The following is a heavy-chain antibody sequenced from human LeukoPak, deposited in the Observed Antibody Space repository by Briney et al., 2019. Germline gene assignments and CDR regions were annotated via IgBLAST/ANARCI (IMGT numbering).Heavy chain of an antibody. V-gene: IGHV3-23*01. J-gene: IGHJ4*02. CDR1: GYTLSRYV. CDR3: AKDGYSGSPYYFDY. CDR2: IRGSGGGT. D-gene: IGHD1-26*01. Sequence: TGGSLRLSCAASGYTLSRYVISSVPHTPREGLEWGSAIRGSGGGTYSADSVKGRLTVSRDNSKNTLYLQMNSLRAEYTAVYYCAKDGYSGSPYYFDYWGQGTLVTVSS.